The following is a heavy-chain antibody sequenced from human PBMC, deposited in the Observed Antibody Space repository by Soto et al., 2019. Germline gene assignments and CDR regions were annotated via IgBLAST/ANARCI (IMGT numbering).Heavy chain of an antibody. Sequence: ASVQVSCKASGYTLTGYYMHWVRQAPGQGLEWLGRINPKSGGTSTAQKFQGWVTMTTDTSISTASMELTRLTSDDTAIYYCARGDSTDCSNGVCSFFYNHDMDVWGQGTTVTVSS. V-gene: IGHV1-2*04. CDR1: GYTLTGYY. CDR3: ARGDSTDCSNGVCSFFYNHDMDV. D-gene: IGHD2-8*01. CDR2: INPKSGGT. J-gene: IGHJ6*02.